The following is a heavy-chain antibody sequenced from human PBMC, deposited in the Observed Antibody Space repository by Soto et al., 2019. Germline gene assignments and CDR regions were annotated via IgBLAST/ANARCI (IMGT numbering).Heavy chain of an antibody. D-gene: IGHD1-20*01. Sequence: GGSLRLSCAASGFTFSSYSMNWVRQAPGKGLEWVSSISSSSSYIYYADSVKGRFTISRDNAKNSLYLQMNSLRAEDTAVYYCARDGMDDAFDIWGQGNPGHRL. CDR1: GFTFSSYS. CDR3: ARDGMDDAFDI. J-gene: IGHJ3*02. CDR2: ISSSSSYI. V-gene: IGHV3-21*01.